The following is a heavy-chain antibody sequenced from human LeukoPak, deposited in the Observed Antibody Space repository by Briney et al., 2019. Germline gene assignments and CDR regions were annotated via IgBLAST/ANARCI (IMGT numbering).Heavy chain of an antibody. J-gene: IGHJ4*02. CDR1: GGSISSSSCY. V-gene: IGHV4-39*01. CDR3: ARAPDDLLVVPAARGYYFDY. Sequence: SETLSLTCTVSGGSISSSSCYWGWIRQPPGKGLEWIGSIYYSGNTYYNPSLKSRVTMSVDTSNNQFSLKLSSVTAADTAVYYCARAPDDLLVVPAARGYYFDYWGQGTLVTVSS. CDR2: IYYSGNT. D-gene: IGHD2-2*01.